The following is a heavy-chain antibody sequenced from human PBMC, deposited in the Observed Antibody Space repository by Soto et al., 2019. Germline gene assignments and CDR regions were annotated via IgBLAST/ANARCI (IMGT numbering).Heavy chain of an antibody. CDR2: LSYDGSNK. CDR1: GFTFSSYG. J-gene: IGHJ6*02. D-gene: IGHD6-13*01. CDR3: AKDDSSSWLRILQISYYYGMDV. Sequence: SGGSLRLSCAASGFTFSSYGMHWVRQAPGKGLEWVAVLSYDGSNKYYADSVKGRFTISRDNSKNTLYLQMNSLRAEDTAVYYCAKDDSSSWLRILQISYYYGMDVWGQGTTVTVSS. V-gene: IGHV3-30*18.